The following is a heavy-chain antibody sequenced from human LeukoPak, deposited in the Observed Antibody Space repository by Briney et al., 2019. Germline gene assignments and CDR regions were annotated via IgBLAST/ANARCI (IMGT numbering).Heavy chain of an antibody. CDR1: GGSFSGYY. CDR3: ARHVGATWADFQH. Sequence: SETLSLTCAVYGGSFSGYYWSWIRQPPGKGLEWIGEINHSGSTNYNPSLKSRVTISVDTSKNQFSLKLSSVTAADTAVYYCARHVGATWADFQHWGQGTLVTVSS. V-gene: IGHV4-34*01. J-gene: IGHJ1*01. D-gene: IGHD1-26*01. CDR2: INHSGST.